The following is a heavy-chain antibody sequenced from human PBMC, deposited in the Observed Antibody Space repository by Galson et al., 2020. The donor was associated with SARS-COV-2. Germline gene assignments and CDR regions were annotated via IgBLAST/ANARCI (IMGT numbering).Heavy chain of an antibody. CDR2: ISSSGSTI. D-gene: IGHD3-22*01. Sequence: GGSLRLSCAASGFTFSSYEMNWVRQAPGKGLEWVSYISSSGSTIYYADSVKGRFTISRDNAKNSLYLQMNSLRAEDTAVYYCARGGLRDSSGYPLYWGQGTLVTFSS. V-gene: IGHV3-48*03. CDR1: GFTFSSYE. CDR3: ARGGLRDSSGYPLY. J-gene: IGHJ4*02.